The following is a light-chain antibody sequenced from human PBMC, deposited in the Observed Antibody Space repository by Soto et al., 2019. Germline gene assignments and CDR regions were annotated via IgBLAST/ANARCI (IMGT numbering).Light chain of an antibody. CDR3: QHANSFPRT. CDR2: AAS. J-gene: IGKJ4*01. V-gene: IGKV1-12*01. Sequence: DIQMTQSPSFVSASVGDRVTITCRASQAVSTWLAWYQQKPGDAPKLLIYAASTLQSGVPSRFSGSGCGTDFNLTIRSLQPEDLATYYVQHANSFPRTFGGGTKVEI. CDR1: QAVSTW.